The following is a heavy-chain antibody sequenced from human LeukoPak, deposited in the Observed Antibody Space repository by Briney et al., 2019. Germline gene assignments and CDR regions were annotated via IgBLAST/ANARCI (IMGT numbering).Heavy chain of an antibody. D-gene: IGHD5-24*01. V-gene: IGHV1-69*05. CDR2: INPIIGAA. Sequence: SVKVSCKASGGTFSSYSMSWVRQAPGQGLEWMGGINPIIGAANYAQKFQGRVTITRNESTSTAYMEMSSLGSDDPAAYYCAGGERATSTDGSCDYWGQGTLVTVSS. J-gene: IGHJ4*02. CDR3: AGGERATSTDGSCDY. CDR1: GGTFSSYS.